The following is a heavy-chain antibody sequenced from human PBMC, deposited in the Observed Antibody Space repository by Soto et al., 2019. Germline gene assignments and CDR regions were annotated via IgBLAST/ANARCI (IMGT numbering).Heavy chain of an antibody. D-gene: IGHD6-6*01. Sequence: QVQLVESGGGVVQPGRSLRLSCAASGFTFSSYGMHWVRQAPGKGLEWVAVISYDGSNKYYADSVKGRFTISRDNSKNTLNLQMNSLRAEDTAVYYCAKDSSSSTFPYYYYGMDVWGQGTTVTVSS. CDR3: AKDSSSSTFPYYYYGMDV. CDR2: ISYDGSNK. CDR1: GFTFSSYG. J-gene: IGHJ6*02. V-gene: IGHV3-30*18.